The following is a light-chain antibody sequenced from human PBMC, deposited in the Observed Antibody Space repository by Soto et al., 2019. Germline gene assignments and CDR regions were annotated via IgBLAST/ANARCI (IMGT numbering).Light chain of an antibody. CDR1: QSILYSSNNKEK. CDR2: WAS. V-gene: IGKV4-1*01. Sequence: DIVMTQSPDSLAVSLGERATINCKSSQSILYSSNNKEKLAWYQQKPGQPPKLLIYWASTRESGVPDRFSGGGSRTDFTLTISSLQAEDAAVYYCQQYYSTPLTFGQGTRLEIK. J-gene: IGKJ5*01. CDR3: QQYYSTPLT.